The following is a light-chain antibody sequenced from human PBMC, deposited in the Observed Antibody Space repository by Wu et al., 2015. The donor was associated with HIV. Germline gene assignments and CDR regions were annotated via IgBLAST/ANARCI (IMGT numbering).Light chain of an antibody. V-gene: IGKV3-20*01. CDR2: GAS. J-gene: IGKJ1*01. CDR1: QSVDNNF. Sequence: EVAVTQSPGTLSLSPGERATLSCRASQSVDNNFLARYQQKPGQAPRLLVYGASSRATGIPDRFSGSGSGTDFTLTISRLEPEDFAVYYCQQYGNSPWTFGQGTKVGIK. CDR3: QQYGNSPWT.